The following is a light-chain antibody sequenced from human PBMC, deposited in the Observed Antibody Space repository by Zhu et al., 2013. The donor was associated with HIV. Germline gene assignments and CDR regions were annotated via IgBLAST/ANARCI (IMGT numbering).Light chain of an antibody. CDR1: ETINSK. CDR2: AAS. Sequence: EIVMTQSPVTLSVSPGERATLSCRASETINSKLAWYQQKPGQSTRRLIYAASTRATGVPARFSGSGSGTEFTLKISRVEAEDVGVYYCMQSIQLPITFGQGTRLEIQ. CDR3: MQSIQLPIT. J-gene: IGKJ5*01. V-gene: IGKV3-15*01.